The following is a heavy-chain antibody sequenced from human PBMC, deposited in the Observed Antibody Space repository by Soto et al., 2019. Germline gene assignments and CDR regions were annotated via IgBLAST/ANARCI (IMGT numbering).Heavy chain of an antibody. Sequence: ASVMVSCKASGYTFTSYGISWVRQAAGQGLEWMGWISAYNGNTNYAQKLQGRVTMTTDTSTSTAYMALRSLRSDDTAVYYCARDSSRWDSSGWSRPLGQGTLVNVSS. J-gene: IGHJ5*02. D-gene: IGHD6-19*01. CDR1: GYTFTSYG. CDR3: ARDSSRWDSSGWSRP. CDR2: ISAYNGNT. V-gene: IGHV1-18*01.